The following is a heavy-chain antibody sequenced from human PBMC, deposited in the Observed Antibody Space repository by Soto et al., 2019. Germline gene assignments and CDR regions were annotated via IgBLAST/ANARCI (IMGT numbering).Heavy chain of an antibody. CDR1: GGSISSHY. Sequence: SETLSLTCTVSGGSISSHYWSWIRQPPGKGLEWIGYIYYSGSTNYNPSLKSRVTISVDTSKNQFSLKLSSVTAADTAVYYCARGPYYDILTGRSRPNYYYYMDVWGKGTTVTVSS. V-gene: IGHV4-59*08. J-gene: IGHJ6*03. CDR3: ARGPYYDILTGRSRPNYYYYMDV. D-gene: IGHD3-9*01. CDR2: IYYSGST.